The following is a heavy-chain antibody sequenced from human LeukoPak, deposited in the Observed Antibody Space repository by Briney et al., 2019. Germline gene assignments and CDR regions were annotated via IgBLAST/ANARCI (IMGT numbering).Heavy chain of an antibody. Sequence: SETLSLTCTVSGGSISSYYWSWIRQPPGKGLEWIGYIYYSGSTNYNPSLKSRVTISVDTSKNQFSLKLSSVTAADTAVYYCARSHWSGEPLVGGIWGQGTMVTVSS. V-gene: IGHV4-59*01. CDR2: IYYSGST. D-gene: IGHD3-10*01. CDR1: GGSISSYY. CDR3: ARSHWSGEPLVGGI. J-gene: IGHJ3*02.